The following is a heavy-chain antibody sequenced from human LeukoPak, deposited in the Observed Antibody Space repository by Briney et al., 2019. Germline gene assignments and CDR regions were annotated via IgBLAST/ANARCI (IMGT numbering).Heavy chain of an antibody. D-gene: IGHD3-9*01. Sequence: ASVKVSCKASGYTFTAYGICWVRQAPGQGLQWVGWISPHSGNTKYAQKFQGRVTMTTDTSTSTAYMEVRSLISDDTAMYYCARGDYDALTGQDWFDPWGQGTLVTVSS. J-gene: IGHJ5*02. CDR1: GYTFTAYG. V-gene: IGHV1-18*01. CDR2: ISPHSGNT. CDR3: ARGDYDALTGQDWFDP.